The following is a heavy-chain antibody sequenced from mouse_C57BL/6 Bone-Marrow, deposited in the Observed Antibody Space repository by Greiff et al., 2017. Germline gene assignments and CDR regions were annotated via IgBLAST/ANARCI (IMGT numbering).Heavy chain of an antibody. J-gene: IGHJ1*03. Sequence: QVQLQQPGAELVRPGTSVKLFCKASGYTFTSYWMHWVKQRPGQGLEWIGVIDPSDSYTNYNQKFKGKATLTVDTSSSTAYMQLSSLTSEDSAVYYCARHGNYDYWYFDVWGTGTTVTVSS. CDR1: GYTFTSYW. D-gene: IGHD2-1*01. CDR2: IDPSDSYT. CDR3: ARHGNYDYWYFDV. V-gene: IGHV1-59*01.